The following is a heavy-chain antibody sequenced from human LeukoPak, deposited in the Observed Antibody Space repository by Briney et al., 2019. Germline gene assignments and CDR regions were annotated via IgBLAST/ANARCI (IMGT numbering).Heavy chain of an antibody. CDR1: GGSISSYY. V-gene: IGHV4-59*12. J-gene: IGHJ4*02. D-gene: IGHD3-10*01. CDR2: IYYSGST. CDR3: ARAGQEWFGELGFDQ. Sequence: TTSETLSLTCTVSGGSISSYYWSWIRQPPGKGLEWIGYIYYSGSTNYNPSLKSRVTISVDTSKNQFSLNLTSVTAADTAVYYCARAGQEWFGELGFDQWGQGTLVIVSS.